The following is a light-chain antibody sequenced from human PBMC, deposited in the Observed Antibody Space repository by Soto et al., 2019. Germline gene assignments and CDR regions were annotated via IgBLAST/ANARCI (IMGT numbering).Light chain of an antibody. CDR1: QSVSSH. CDR3: VQRTTWPWT. V-gene: IGKV3-11*01. Sequence: EIVLTQSPGTLSLSPGERATLSCRASQSVSSHLAWYQQKPGQAPRLLIYDASNRATAIPARFSGSGSGTDFTLTTSSLEPEDFAVYHCVQRTTWPWTCGQGSKVEIK. CDR2: DAS. J-gene: IGKJ1*01.